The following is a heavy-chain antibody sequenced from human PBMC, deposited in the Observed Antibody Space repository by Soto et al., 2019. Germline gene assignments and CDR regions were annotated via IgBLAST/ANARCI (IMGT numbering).Heavy chain of an antibody. CDR2: IYYSGST. D-gene: IGHD3-16*01. CDR1: GGSVSSGSYY. V-gene: IGHV4-61*01. J-gene: IGHJ4*02. CDR3: ARAPKFGDPMFDY. Sequence: SETLSLTCTVSGGSVSSGSYYWSWIRQPPGKGLEWIGYIYYSGSTNYNPSLKSRVTISVDTSKNQFSLKLSSVTAADTAVYYCARAPKFGDPMFDYWGQGTLVTVSS.